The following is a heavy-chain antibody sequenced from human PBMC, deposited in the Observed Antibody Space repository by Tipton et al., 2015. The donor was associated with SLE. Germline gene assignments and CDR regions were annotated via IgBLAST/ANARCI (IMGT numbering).Heavy chain of an antibody. CDR2: VDGGGVHT. J-gene: IGHJ4*02. D-gene: IGHD1-20*01. Sequence: SLRLSCVASGFTFSDAAMNWVRQAPGKGLEWVSGVDGGGVHTFYADSVKGHFTISRDNSKNMLYLQMNSLSAEDTAVYYCAKDITLNDWGQGTLVTVSS. V-gene: IGHV3-23*01. CDR1: GFTFSDAA. CDR3: AKDITLND.